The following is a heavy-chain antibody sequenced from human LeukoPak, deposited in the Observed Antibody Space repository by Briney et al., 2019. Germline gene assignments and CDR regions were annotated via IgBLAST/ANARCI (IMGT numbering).Heavy chain of an antibody. CDR2: ISGSGGST. V-gene: IGHV3-23*01. Sequence: GGSLRLSCAASGFTFSSYSMTWVRQAPGKGLEWVSAISGSGGSTYYADSVKGRFTISRDNSKNTLYLQMNSLRAEDTAVYYCASGRGVTQVDLDYWGQGTPVTVSS. D-gene: IGHD3-10*01. CDR3: ASGRGVTQVDLDY. J-gene: IGHJ4*02. CDR1: GFTFSSYS.